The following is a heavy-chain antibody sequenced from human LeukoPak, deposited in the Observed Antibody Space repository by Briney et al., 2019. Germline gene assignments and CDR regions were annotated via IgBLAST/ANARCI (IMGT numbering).Heavy chain of an antibody. V-gene: IGHV1-69*04. Sequence: GASVKVSCKASGGTFSSYAISWVRQAPGQGLEWMGRIIPILGIANYAQKFQGRVTITADKSTSTAYMELSSLRSEDTAVYYCAREWDSSSWAVVTALGSYFDYWGQGTLVTVSS. CDR1: GGTFSSYA. J-gene: IGHJ4*02. CDR3: AREWDSSSWAVVTALGSYFDY. CDR2: IIPILGIA. D-gene: IGHD6-13*01.